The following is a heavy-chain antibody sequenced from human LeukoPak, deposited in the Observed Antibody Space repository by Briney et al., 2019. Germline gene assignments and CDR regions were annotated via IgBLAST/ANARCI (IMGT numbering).Heavy chain of an antibody. V-gene: IGHV3-23*01. CDR2: ISGSGGST. J-gene: IGHJ4*02. Sequence: GGSLRLSCAASGFTFSSYAMSWVRQAPGKGLEWVSAISGSGGSTYYADSVKGRFTISRDNSKNTLYLQMNSLRAEDTAVYYCARSYCGGDCYSVPDYWGQGTLVTVSS. CDR1: GFTFSSYA. CDR3: ARSYCGGDCYSVPDY. D-gene: IGHD2-21*01.